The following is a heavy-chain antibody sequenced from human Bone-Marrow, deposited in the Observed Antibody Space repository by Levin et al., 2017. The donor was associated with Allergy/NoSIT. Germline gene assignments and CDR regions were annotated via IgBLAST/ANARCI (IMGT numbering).Heavy chain of an antibody. J-gene: IGHJ5*02. D-gene: IGHD6-13*01. CDR3: ARAAAGITWFDP. CDR1: GGSISSYY. Sequence: AGGSLRLSCTVSGGSISSYYWSWIRQPPGKGLEWIGYIHYSGSTNYNPSLKSRVTISVDTARNQFPLKLSSVTAADTAVYYCARAAAGITWFDPWGQGTLVTVSS. CDR2: IHYSGST. V-gene: IGHV4-59*01.